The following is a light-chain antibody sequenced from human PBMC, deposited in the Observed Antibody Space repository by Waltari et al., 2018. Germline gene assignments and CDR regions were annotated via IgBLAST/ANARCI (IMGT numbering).Light chain of an antibody. J-gene: IGLJ3*02. CDR2: RND. Sequence: QSVLSQPPSASGTPGQRVTIPCSGTSSNVGSNYVYWYQHLPGTVPKLLIYRNDQRPSGVPDRFSGSKSGTSASLAISGLQSEDESDYYCAVWDDSLIGRVFGGGTKLTVL. V-gene: IGLV1-47*01. CDR3: AVWDDSLIGRV. CDR1: SSNVGSNY.